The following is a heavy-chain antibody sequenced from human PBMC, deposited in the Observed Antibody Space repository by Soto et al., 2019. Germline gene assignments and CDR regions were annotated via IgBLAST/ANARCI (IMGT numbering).Heavy chain of an antibody. V-gene: IGHV3-11*06. CDR1: GFRFSDHY. Sequence: GGSLRLSCAASGFRFSDHYMSWIRQAPGKGLEWVSYISGGSTYTKYTDSVKGRFTISRDDAKNSLYLQMNSLRAEDTAMYYCARGAAGVKFDYWGQGTLVTVSS. J-gene: IGHJ4*02. CDR2: ISGGSTYT. D-gene: IGHD3-10*01. CDR3: ARGAAGVKFDY.